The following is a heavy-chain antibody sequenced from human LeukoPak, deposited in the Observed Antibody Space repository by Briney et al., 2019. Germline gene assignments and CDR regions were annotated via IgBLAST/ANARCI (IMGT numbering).Heavy chain of an antibody. CDR2: IYYSGST. J-gene: IGHJ3*02. Sequence: PSETLSLTCTVSGGSISSYYWSWIRQPPGKGLEWIGYIYYSGSTNYNPSLKSRVTISVDTSKNQFSLKLSSVTAADTAVYYCARAAQLTDAFDNWGQGTMVTVSS. CDR1: GGSISSYY. V-gene: IGHV4-59*01. CDR3: ARAAQLTDAFDN. D-gene: IGHD5-24*01.